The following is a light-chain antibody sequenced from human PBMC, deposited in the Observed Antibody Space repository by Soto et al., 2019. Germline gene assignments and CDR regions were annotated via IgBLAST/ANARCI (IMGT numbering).Light chain of an antibody. CDR1: QDISNH. CDR3: PQSYNLPIP. V-gene: IGKV1-33*01. J-gene: IGKJ5*01. CDR2: DAS. Sequence: DIQITQSTSSLSASVVDIGTITCRAIQDISNHLNWYQQKPGKAPKLLIYDASNLETGVPSRFSGSGSGTDFTVTISSLQPEDFARYTSPQSYNLPIPFGQVTRLEIK.